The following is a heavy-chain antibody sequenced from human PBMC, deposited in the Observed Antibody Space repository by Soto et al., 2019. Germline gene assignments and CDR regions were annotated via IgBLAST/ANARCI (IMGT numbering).Heavy chain of an antibody. J-gene: IGHJ4*02. Sequence: GASVKVSCKASGGTFSSYAISWVRQAPGQGLEWMGGIIPIFGTANYAQKFQGRVTITADESTSTAYMELSSLRSEDAAVYYCARRDSSGYYYWGQGTLVTVSS. CDR2: IIPIFGTA. CDR3: ARRDSSGYYY. D-gene: IGHD3-22*01. V-gene: IGHV1-69*13. CDR1: GGTFSSYA.